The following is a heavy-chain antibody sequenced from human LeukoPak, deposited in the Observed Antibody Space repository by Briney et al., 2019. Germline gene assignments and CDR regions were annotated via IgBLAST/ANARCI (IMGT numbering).Heavy chain of an antibody. CDR2: IYYSGST. J-gene: IGHJ4*02. CDR3: ARRYNWNDRWD. D-gene: IGHD1-20*01. CDR1: GGSISSTNYY. Sequence: PSETVSLTCTAYGGSISSTNYYWGWIRQPPGKGLEWIGSIYYSGSTYYNPSLKSRLTISLDTSKNQFSLRLSSVTAADTAFYYCARRYNWNDRWDWGQGTLATVSP. V-gene: IGHV4-39*07.